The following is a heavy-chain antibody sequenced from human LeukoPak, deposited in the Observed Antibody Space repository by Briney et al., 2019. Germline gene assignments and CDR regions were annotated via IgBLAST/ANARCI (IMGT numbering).Heavy chain of an antibody. Sequence: GGSPRLSCAASGFTFSSYWMSWVRQAPGKGLEWVANIKLDGSEKYYVDSVKGRFTISRDNAKNSQYLQMSSLRAEDTAVYYCAREISGGGYFDYWGQGTLVTVSS. CDR3: AREISGGGYFDY. J-gene: IGHJ4*02. D-gene: IGHD2-15*01. CDR1: GFTFSSYW. V-gene: IGHV3-7*01. CDR2: IKLDGSEK.